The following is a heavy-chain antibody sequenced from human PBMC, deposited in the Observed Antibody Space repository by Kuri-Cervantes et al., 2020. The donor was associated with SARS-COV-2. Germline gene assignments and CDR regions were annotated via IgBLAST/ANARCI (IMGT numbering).Heavy chain of an antibody. CDR1: GFTFSSYG. CDR3: AKESEMATINYLRGFDY. CDR2: ISYDGSNK. J-gene: IGHJ4*02. V-gene: IGHV3-30*18. D-gene: IGHD5-24*01. Sequence: GGSLRLSCAASGFTFSSYGMHWVRQAPGKGLEWVAVISYDGSNKYYVDSVKGRFTISRDNSKNTLYLQMNSLRAEDTAVYYCAKESEMATINYLRGFDYWGQGTLVTVSS.